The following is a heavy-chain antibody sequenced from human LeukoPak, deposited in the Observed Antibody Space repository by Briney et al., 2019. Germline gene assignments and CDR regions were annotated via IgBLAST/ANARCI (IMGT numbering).Heavy chain of an antibody. J-gene: IGHJ4*02. CDR3: AKDVLEK. CDR1: GFTFSGHW. V-gene: IGHV3-7*01. Sequence: GGSLRLSCAAAGFTFSGHWMSWVRQAPGKRLEWVATIKGDGSEKFYVDSVKGRFTISRDDAENSLQLQMNSLRDEDTAVYYCAKDVLEKWGQGTLVSVSS. CDR2: IKGDGSEK.